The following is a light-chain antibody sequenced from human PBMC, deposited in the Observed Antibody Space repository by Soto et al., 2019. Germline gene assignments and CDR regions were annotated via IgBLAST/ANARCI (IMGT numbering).Light chain of an antibody. V-gene: IGLV2-11*01. CDR2: DVS. CDR3: CSYAGSYAYV. CDR1: SSDVGAYNY. J-gene: IGLJ1*01. Sequence: QSALTQPRSVSGSPGQSVTMSCTGTSSDVGAYNYVSWYQQHTGKAPKLMIYDVSKRPSGVPDRFSGSESGNTASLTISGLQAEDEADYYCCSYAGSYAYVFGTGTKLTVL.